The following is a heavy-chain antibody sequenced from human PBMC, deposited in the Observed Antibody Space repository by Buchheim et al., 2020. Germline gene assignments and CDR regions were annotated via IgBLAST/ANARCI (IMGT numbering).Heavy chain of an antibody. CDR1: GFTFSSYG. CDR3: AKVQKPGASYGETAPDY. CDR2: ISYDGSNK. Sequence: QVQLVESGGGVVQPGRSLRLSCAASGFTFSSYGMHWVRQAPGKGLEWVAVISYDGSNKYYADSVKGRFTISRANSKNTLYLQMNSLRAEDTAVYYCAKVQKPGASYGETAPDYWGQGTL. J-gene: IGHJ4*02. V-gene: IGHV3-30*18. D-gene: IGHD5-18*01.